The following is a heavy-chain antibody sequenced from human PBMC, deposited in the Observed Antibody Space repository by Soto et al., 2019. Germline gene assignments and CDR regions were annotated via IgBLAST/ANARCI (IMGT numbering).Heavy chain of an antibody. V-gene: IGHV1-69*06. D-gene: IGHD6-6*01. CDR1: GGTFSSYA. Sequence: SVKVSCKASGGTFSSYAISWVRQAPGQGLEWMGGIIPIFGTANYAQKFQGRVTITADKSTRTAYMELSSLRSEDTAVYYCARTFEYSSSSDYWGQGTRVTVYS. CDR3: ARTFEYSSSSDY. J-gene: IGHJ4*02. CDR2: IIPIFGTA.